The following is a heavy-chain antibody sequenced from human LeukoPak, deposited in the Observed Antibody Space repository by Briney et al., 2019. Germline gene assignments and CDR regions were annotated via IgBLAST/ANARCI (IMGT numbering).Heavy chain of an antibody. CDR3: AKGGSGWSRDYFDY. V-gene: IGHV3-23*01. CDR2: ISASGGTT. J-gene: IGHJ4*02. Sequence: PGGSLTLSCAASGFTFSTYAMSWVRQAPGKGLEWVSGISASGGTTYYADSVKGRFTISRDNSKNTLYLQMNSLRGEDTAAYYCAKGGSGWSRDYFDYWGQGTLVTVSS. CDR1: GFTFSTYA. D-gene: IGHD6-19*01.